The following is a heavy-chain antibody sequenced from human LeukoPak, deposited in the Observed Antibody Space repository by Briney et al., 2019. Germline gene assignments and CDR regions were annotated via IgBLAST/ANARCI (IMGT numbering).Heavy chain of an antibody. CDR3: ARARGVTIFAVVTAPSYQYYGLDV. D-gene: IGHD3-3*01. CDR2: INPSGGST. Sequence: GSSVKVSCKASGYTFTSYYIHWVRQPPGQGLELMGIINPSGGSTSYAQTFQSRVTMTRDTSTNTVYMELSSLRSEDTAVYYCARARGVTIFAVVTAPSYQYYGLDVWGQGTTVTVSS. J-gene: IGHJ6*02. CDR1: GYTFTSYY. V-gene: IGHV1-46*01.